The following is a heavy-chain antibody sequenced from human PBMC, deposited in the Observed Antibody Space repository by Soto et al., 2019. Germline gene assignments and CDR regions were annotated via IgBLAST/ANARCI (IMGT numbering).Heavy chain of an antibody. V-gene: IGHV1-46*01. Sequence: QVQLVQSGAEVKKPGASVKVSCKASEYTFTSYYMHWVRQAPGQGLEWMGIINPSGGSTTYAQKFQGSVTMPRDTSTSTVYMELSSLRSEDTAVYYCARVGGYSYGGVDYWGQGTLDTVSS. CDR1: EYTFTSYY. CDR2: INPSGGST. CDR3: ARVGGYSYGGVDY. D-gene: IGHD5-18*01. J-gene: IGHJ4*02.